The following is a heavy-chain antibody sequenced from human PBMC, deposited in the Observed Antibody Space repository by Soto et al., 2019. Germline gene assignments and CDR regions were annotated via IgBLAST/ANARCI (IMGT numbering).Heavy chain of an antibody. CDR1: GFPFSTYN. V-gene: IGHV3-48*01. D-gene: IGHD5-12*01. Sequence: GGALRLSRAASGFPFSTYNMKLVPQAPGKGLEWISYITKSSRTIYYADSVKGRFTISRDNAKNSLYLQMNSLRAEDTAVYYCTRDHGYGYGMDVWGQGTTVTVSS. CDR3: TRDHGYGYGMDV. J-gene: IGHJ6*02. CDR2: ITKSSRTI.